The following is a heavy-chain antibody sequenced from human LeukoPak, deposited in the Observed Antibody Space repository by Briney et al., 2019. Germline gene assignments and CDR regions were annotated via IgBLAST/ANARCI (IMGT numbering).Heavy chain of an antibody. Sequence: ASVKVSCKASGHTFTRYYIHWVRQAPGQGLEWMGWINPNSGGTNYAQKFQGWVTMTRDTSISTAYMELSGLRSDDTAVYYCAREGGLASIAARPESSESIGMDVWGQGTTVTVSS. CDR2: INPNSGGT. D-gene: IGHD6-6*01. J-gene: IGHJ6*02. CDR1: GHTFTRYY. V-gene: IGHV1-2*04. CDR3: AREGGLASIAARPESSESIGMDV.